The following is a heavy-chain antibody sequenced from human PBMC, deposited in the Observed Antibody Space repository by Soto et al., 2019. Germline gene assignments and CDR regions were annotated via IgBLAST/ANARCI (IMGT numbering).Heavy chain of an antibody. V-gene: IGHV1-18*01. Sequence: ASVKVSCKASGYNFTTYGISWVRQAPRQGLEWMGLISGDNVKTKSEQKIQGRITMTTETSAGTAYMELRSLRSDDTAVYLCAREGQQQAQETYYSFYGMDXWSQVTTFTVS. CDR3: AREGQQQAQETYYSFYGMDX. J-gene: IGHJ6*02. CDR2: ISGDNVKT. CDR1: GYNFTTYG. D-gene: IGHD6-13*01.